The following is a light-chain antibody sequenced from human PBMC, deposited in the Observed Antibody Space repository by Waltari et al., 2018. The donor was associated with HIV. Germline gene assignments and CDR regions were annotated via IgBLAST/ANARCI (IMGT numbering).Light chain of an antibody. CDR2: DAS. Sequence: ETVLTQSPAPLSLSTGTRATRSCRASQRISSNLAWYQQKPGQAPRLLIYDASNRATGIPARFSGSGSGTDFTLTISSLEPEDFAVYYCQQRSNWPLTFGGGTKVEIK. V-gene: IGKV3-11*01. CDR1: QRISSN. CDR3: QQRSNWPLT. J-gene: IGKJ4*01.